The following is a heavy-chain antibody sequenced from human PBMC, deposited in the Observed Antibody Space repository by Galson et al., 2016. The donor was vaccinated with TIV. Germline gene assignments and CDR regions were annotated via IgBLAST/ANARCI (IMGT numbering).Heavy chain of an antibody. CDR3: AREDQQYGSGWYSYYYYYGMDI. CDR1: GFTFRSSA. J-gene: IGHJ6*02. V-gene: IGHV3-30*04. Sequence: SLRLSCAASGFTFRSSAMYWVRQAPGKGLQCVAIISYDGNYKYYADSVKGRFTISRDNSKNTLYLQMNGLRPADTALYYCAREDQQYGSGWYSYYYYYGMDIWGQGTTVTVS. CDR2: ISYDGNYK. D-gene: IGHD6-19*01.